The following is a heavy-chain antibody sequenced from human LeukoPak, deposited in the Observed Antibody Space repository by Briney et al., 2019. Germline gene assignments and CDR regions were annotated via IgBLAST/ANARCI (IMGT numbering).Heavy chain of an antibody. CDR1: GFTFSSYE. Sequence: GGSLRLSCAASGFTFSSYEMNWVRQAPGKGLEWVSYISSSGSTIYYADSLKGRFTISRDNAKNSLYLQMNSLRAEDTAVYYCARDTSRAGGRRGAFDIWGQGTMVTVSS. D-gene: IGHD1-26*01. CDR2: ISSSGSTI. V-gene: IGHV3-48*03. CDR3: ARDTSRAGGRRGAFDI. J-gene: IGHJ3*02.